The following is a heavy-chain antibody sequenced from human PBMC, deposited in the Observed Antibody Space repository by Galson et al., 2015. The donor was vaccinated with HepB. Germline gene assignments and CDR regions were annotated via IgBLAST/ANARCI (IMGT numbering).Heavy chain of an antibody. CDR2: TYYRSKWYN. CDR3: VGDHWYFDV. V-gene: IGHV6-1*01. CDR1: GDSVSSHSAA. J-gene: IGHJ2*01. Sequence: CAISGDSVSSHSAAWNWIRQSPSRGLEWLGRTYYRSKWYNDYAVSVKGRIAINPDTSKNQFSLQLNSMTPEDTAVYYCVGDHWYFDVWGRGTLVTVSS.